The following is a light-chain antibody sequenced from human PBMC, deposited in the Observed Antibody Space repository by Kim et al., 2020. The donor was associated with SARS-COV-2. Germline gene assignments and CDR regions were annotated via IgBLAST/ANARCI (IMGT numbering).Light chain of an antibody. CDR2: GAS. J-gene: IGKJ4*01. Sequence: VSAGERVTLPCRASQSVSNNLGWYQQKPGQVPRLVISGASTRATGIPARFSGSGSGTEFTLTISSLQSEDFAVYYCQQHNNWPLTFGGGTKVDIK. V-gene: IGKV3-15*01. CDR1: QSVSNN. CDR3: QQHNNWPLT.